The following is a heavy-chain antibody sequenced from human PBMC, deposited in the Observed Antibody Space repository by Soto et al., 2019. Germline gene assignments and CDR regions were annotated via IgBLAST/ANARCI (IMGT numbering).Heavy chain of an antibody. CDR3: AGRFREATSGYYYAFDV. Sequence: QVQLQESGPGLVKPSGTLSLTCAVSGGSISSSNWWSWVRQSPGKGLEWIGEIYNSGSTIYNPSLKSRVIISVDKSENQFFLNLSSVTAADTAVYYCAGRFREATSGYYYAFDVWGQGTMVTVSS. D-gene: IGHD3-22*01. V-gene: IGHV4-4*02. CDR2: IYNSGST. J-gene: IGHJ3*01. CDR1: GGSISSSNW.